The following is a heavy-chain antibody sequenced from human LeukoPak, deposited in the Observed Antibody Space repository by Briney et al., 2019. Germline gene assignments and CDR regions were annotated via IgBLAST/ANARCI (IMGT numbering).Heavy chain of an antibody. CDR1: AFTFSSYA. Sequence: GGSLRLSCAASAFTFSSYAMYWVRQAPGKGLEWVAVISYDGSSRYYADSVKGRFTISRDNSENTLYLQMNSLRAEDTAVYYCARDPVGATTNYYYGMDVWGQGTTVTVSS. D-gene: IGHD1-26*01. CDR3: ARDPVGATTNYYYGMDV. V-gene: IGHV3-30*14. J-gene: IGHJ6*02. CDR2: ISYDGSSR.